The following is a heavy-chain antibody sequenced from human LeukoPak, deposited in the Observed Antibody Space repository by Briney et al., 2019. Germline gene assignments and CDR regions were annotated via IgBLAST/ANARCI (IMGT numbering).Heavy chain of an antibody. CDR3: ARDKYYDFWSGYLQNSYYYMDV. Sequence: PSETLSLTCTVSGGSISSYYWSWIRQPPGKGLEWIGYIYYSGSTNYNPSLKSRVTISVDTSKNQFSLKLSSVSAADTAVYYCARDKYYDFWSGYLQNSYYYMDVWGEGTTVTVSS. V-gene: IGHV4-59*01. J-gene: IGHJ6*03. CDR2: IYYSGST. D-gene: IGHD3-3*01. CDR1: GGSISSYY.